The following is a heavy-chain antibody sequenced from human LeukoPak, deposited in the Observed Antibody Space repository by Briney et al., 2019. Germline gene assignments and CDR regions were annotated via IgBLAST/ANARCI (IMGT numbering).Heavy chain of an antibody. CDR2: INHSGST. CDR3: ARGGRGYSGYDAILRGYYFDY. J-gene: IGHJ4*02. V-gene: IGHV4-34*01. D-gene: IGHD5-12*01. Sequence: SETLSLTCAVYGGSFSGYYWSWIRQPPGKGLEWIGEINHSGSTNYNPSLKTRVTISVDTSKNQFSLKLSSVTAADTAVYYCARGGRGYSGYDAILRGYYFDYWGQGTLVTVSS. CDR1: GGSFSGYY.